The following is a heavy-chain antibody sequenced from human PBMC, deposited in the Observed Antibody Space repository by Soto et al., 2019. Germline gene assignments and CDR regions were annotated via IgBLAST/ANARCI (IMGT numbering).Heavy chain of an antibody. CDR3: ARELSGSHFSGYYYGMDV. Sequence: GGSLRLSCAASGFTFSSYGMHWVRQAPGKGLEWVAVIWYDGSNKYYADSVKGRFTISRDNSKNTLYLQMNSLRAEDTAVYYCARELSGSHFSGYYYGMDVWGQGTTVTVSS. CDR2: IWYDGSNK. D-gene: IGHD3-22*01. CDR1: GFTFSSYG. V-gene: IGHV3-33*01. J-gene: IGHJ6*02.